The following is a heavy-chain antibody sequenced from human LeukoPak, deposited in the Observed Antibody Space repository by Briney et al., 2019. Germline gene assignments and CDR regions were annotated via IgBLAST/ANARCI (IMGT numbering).Heavy chain of an antibody. Sequence: SETLSLTCAVYGGSFSGYYWSWIRQPPGKGLEWIGEINHSGSTNYNPSLKSRVTISVDTSKNQFSLKLSSVTAADTAVYYCARVSRYYDFWSGYYINWFDLWGQGTLVTVSS. D-gene: IGHD3-3*01. CDR3: ARVSRYYDFWSGYYINWFDL. CDR2: INHSGST. V-gene: IGHV4-34*01. J-gene: IGHJ5*02. CDR1: GGSFSGYY.